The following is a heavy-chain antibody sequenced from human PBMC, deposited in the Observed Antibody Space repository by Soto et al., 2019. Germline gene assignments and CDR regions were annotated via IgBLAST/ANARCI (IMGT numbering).Heavy chain of an antibody. CDR1: GYSFTSYW. CDR2: IYPGDSDT. D-gene: IGHD6-19*01. Sequence: PGESLKISCKGSGYSFTSYWIGWVRQMPGKGLEWMGIIYPGDSDTRYSPSFQGQVTISADKSISTAYLQWSSLKASDTAMYYCARTLAVAGGYYYYGMDVWGQGTTVTVSS. CDR3: ARTLAVAGGYYYYGMDV. J-gene: IGHJ6*02. V-gene: IGHV5-51*01.